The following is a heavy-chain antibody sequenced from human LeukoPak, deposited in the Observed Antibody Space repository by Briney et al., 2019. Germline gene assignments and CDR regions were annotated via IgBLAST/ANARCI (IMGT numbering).Heavy chain of an antibody. CDR1: GFTFSHYG. V-gene: IGHV3-33*01. CDR3: ARDAQRGFDYSNSLEY. D-gene: IGHD4-11*01. CDR2: IWSDGSNR. Sequence: GGSLRLSCAASGFTFSHYGMHWVRQAPGKGLEWVAVIWSDGSNRFYAGSVKGRFTISRDNSQNTVFLQMNSRRVEDTAMYYCARDAQRGFDYSNSLEYWGHGTLVTVSS. J-gene: IGHJ4*01.